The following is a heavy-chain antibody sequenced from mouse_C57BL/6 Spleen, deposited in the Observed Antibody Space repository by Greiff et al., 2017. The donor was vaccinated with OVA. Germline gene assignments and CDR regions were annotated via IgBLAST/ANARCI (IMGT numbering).Heavy chain of an antibody. CDR3: ARGYCNYTWFAY. D-gene: IGHD2-1*01. CDR2: IYPGSGST. CDR1: GYTFTSYW. Sequence: QVQLQQPGAELVKPGASVKMSCKASGYTFTSYWITWVKQRPGQGLEWIGDIYPGSGSTNYNEKFKSKATLTVDTSSSTAYMQLSSLTSEDSAVYYCARGYCNYTWFAYWGQGTLVTVSA. J-gene: IGHJ3*01. V-gene: IGHV1-55*01.